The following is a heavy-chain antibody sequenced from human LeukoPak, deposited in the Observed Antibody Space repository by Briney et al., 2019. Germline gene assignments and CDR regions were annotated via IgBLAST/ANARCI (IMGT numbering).Heavy chain of an antibody. CDR1: GGTFSSYA. CDR2: IIPIFGTA. D-gene: IGHD6-13*01. CDR3: AREGMEAQNYFDY. J-gene: IGHJ4*02. Sequence: SVKVSCKASGGTFSSYAISWMRQAPGQGLEWIGRIIPIFGTANYAQKFQGRVTITTDESTSTAYMELSSLRSEDTAVYYCAREGMEAQNYFDYWGQGTLVTVSS. V-gene: IGHV1-69*05.